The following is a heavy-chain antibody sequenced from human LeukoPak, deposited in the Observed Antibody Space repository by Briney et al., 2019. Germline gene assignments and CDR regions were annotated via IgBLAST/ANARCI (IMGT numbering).Heavy chain of an antibody. CDR3: VRDLNRSGDV. D-gene: IGHD3-22*01. CDR2: IRNKANSYTT. V-gene: IGHV3-72*01. CDR1: GFTFSDYY. J-gene: IGHJ6*02. Sequence: GGSLRLSWATSGFTFSDYYIDWGRPAPGPGLEWVGRIRNKANSYTTEYAASVKGRFTISRDDSKKSLYLQMNSLKTEDTAVYYCVRDLNRSGDVWGQGTTVTASS.